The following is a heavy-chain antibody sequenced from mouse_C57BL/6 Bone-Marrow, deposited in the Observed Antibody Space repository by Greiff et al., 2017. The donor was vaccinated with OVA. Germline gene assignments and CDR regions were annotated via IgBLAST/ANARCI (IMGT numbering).Heavy chain of an antibody. Sequence: VQGVESGAELVKPGASVKISCKASGYAFSSYWMNWVKQRPGKGLEWIGQIYPGDGDTNYNGKFKGKATLTADKSSSTAYMQLISLTSEDSAVYFCARSGYYGSSPAWFAYWGQGTLVTVSA. V-gene: IGHV1-80*01. J-gene: IGHJ3*01. D-gene: IGHD1-1*01. CDR2: IYPGDGDT. CDR1: GYAFSSYW. CDR3: ARSGYYGSSPAWFAY.